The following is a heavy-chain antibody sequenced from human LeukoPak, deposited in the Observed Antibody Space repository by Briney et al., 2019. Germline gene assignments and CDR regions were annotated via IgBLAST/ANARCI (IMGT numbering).Heavy chain of an antibody. CDR3: ARDRGPYSGYDSYYFDY. Sequence: SETLSLTCAVYGGSFSGYYWSWIRQPPGKGLEWIGEINHSGSTNYNPSLKSRVTISVDTSKNQFSLKLSSVTAADTAVYYCARDRGPYSGYDSYYFDYWGQGTLVTVSS. D-gene: IGHD5-12*01. CDR2: INHSGST. V-gene: IGHV4-34*01. J-gene: IGHJ4*02. CDR1: GGSFSGYY.